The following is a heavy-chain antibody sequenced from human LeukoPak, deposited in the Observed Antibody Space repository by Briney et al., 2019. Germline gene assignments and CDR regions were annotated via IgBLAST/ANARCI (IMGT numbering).Heavy chain of an antibody. CDR3: ARVIAAAGTGVFDY. CDR2: IIPIFGTA. Sequence: GASVKVSCKASGGTFSSYAISWVRQAPGQGLEWMGGIIPIFGTANYAQKFQGRVTITADKSTSTVYMELSSLRSEDTAVYYCARVIAAAGTGVFDYWGQGTLVTVSS. V-gene: IGHV1-69*06. D-gene: IGHD6-13*01. CDR1: GGTFSSYA. J-gene: IGHJ4*02.